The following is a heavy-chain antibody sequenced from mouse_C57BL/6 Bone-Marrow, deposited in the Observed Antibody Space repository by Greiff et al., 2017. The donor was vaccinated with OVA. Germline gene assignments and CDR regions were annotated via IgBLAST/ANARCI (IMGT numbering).Heavy chain of an antibody. Sequence: DVKLQESGAELVRPGASVKLSCTASGFNIKDDYMHWVKQRPEQGLEWIGWIDPENGDTEYASKFQGKATITADTSSNTAYLQLSSLTSEDTAVYYCTTKDSNHMDYWGQGTSVTVSS. D-gene: IGHD2-5*01. CDR1: GFNIKDDY. J-gene: IGHJ4*01. CDR2: IDPENGDT. V-gene: IGHV14-4*01. CDR3: TTKDSNHMDY.